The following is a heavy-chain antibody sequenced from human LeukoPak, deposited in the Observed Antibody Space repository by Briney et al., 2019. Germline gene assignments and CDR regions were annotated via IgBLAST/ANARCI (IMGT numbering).Heavy chain of an antibody. CDR3: AKLYYYDSSGYSPLDY. CDR1: AFTFSTYS. V-gene: IGHV3-23*01. J-gene: IGHJ4*02. D-gene: IGHD3-22*01. Sequence: GGSLRLSCTASAFTFSTYSMNWVRQAPGKGLEWVSAISGSGGSTYYADSVKGRFTISRDNSKNTLYLQMNSLRAEDTAVYYCAKLYYYDSSGYSPLDYWGQGTLVTVSS. CDR2: ISGSGGST.